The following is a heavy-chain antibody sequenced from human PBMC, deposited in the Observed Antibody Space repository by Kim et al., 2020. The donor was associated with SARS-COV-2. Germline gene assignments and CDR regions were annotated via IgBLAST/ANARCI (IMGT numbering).Heavy chain of an antibody. V-gene: IGHV1-18*01. D-gene: IGHD1-1*01. CDR3: TSDDWKFLPEGC. Sequence: ASVKVSCKASGYTFTNYGIDWVRQAPGQGFEWMGWVTAYNGNTNYAQKFQDRVTMTTDTSTNTVYMELKNLRSDDTAVYFCTSDDWKFLPEGCWGQGTRVTVSS. CDR2: VTAYNGNT. CDR1: GYTFTNYG. J-gene: IGHJ4*02.